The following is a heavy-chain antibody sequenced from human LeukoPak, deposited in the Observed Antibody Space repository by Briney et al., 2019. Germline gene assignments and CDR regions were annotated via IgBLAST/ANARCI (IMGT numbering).Heavy chain of an antibody. D-gene: IGHD5-12*01. Sequence: GGSFRLERVASIVSFSYSARMWVSEFPVKGQKKVSAISGSGGNTYYADSVKGRFTISRDNSKNTLFLQMTSLRAEDTAVYYCARPSDDEWLVTKRELDCWGQGTLVTVSS. CDR1: IVSFSYSA. J-gene: IGHJ4*02. CDR2: ISGSGGNT. V-gene: IGHV3-23*01. CDR3: ARPSDDEWLVTKRELDC.